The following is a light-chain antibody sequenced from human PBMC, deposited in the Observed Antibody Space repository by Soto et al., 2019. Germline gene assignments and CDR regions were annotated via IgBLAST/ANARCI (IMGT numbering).Light chain of an antibody. CDR2: GAS. CDR1: QSVRSNF. J-gene: IGKJ1*01. Sequence: DIVLTQSPGTLSLSPGERATLSCRASQSVRSNFLAWYQQKPGQAPRLLIYGASSRATDIPDRFSGSGTGRAFILTISSLEPEDFEVYYWQQYGNSPRTFGQGTKVEIK. CDR3: QQYGNSPRT. V-gene: IGKV3-20*01.